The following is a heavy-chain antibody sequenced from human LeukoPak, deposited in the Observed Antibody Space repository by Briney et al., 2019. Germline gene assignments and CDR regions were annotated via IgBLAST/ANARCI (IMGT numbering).Heavy chain of an antibody. CDR3: ARGKTEVRYSSGWYYYYYYMDV. J-gene: IGHJ6*03. V-gene: IGHV4-34*01. Sequence: PSETLSLTCAVYGGSFSGYYWSWIRQPPGKGLEWIGEINHSGSTNYNPSLKSRFTISVDTSKNQFLMKLSSVTAADTAVSYCARGKTEVRYSSGWYYYYYYMDVWGKGTTVNVSS. CDR2: INHSGST. D-gene: IGHD6-19*01. CDR1: GGSFSGYY.